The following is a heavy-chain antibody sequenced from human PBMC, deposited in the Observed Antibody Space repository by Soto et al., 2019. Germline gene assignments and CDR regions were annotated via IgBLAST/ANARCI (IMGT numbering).Heavy chain of an antibody. CDR2: ISASNGNT. CDR3: ARGQYYYDMDV. Sequence: QVQLVQSGAEVKKPGASVRVSCKASGYTFTSYGVSWVRQAPGQGPEWMGWISASNGNTKYAQKFQGRVTMTTDTSTTTAYMELRSLRSDDTAVYYCARGQYYYDMDVWGKGTTVTISS. D-gene: IGHD4-4*01. CDR1: GYTFTSYG. J-gene: IGHJ6*03. V-gene: IGHV1-18*01.